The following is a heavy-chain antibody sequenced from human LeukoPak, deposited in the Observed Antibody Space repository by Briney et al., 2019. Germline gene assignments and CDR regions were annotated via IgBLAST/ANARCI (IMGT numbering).Heavy chain of an antibody. Sequence: PGGSLRLSCVASGFTVSSNYMSWVRQAPGKGLEWVSVIYSGGSTYYADSVEGRFTISRDNSKNTLYLQMNSLRAEDTAVYYCARPYYYDSGGNYWGQGSLVTVSS. CDR1: GFTVSSNY. J-gene: IGHJ4*02. D-gene: IGHD3-22*01. CDR2: IYSGGST. V-gene: IGHV3-53*01. CDR3: ARPYYYDSGGNY.